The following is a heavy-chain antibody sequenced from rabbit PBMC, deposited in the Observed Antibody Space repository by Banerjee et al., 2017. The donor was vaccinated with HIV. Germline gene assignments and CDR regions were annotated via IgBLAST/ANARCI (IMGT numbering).Heavy chain of an antibody. J-gene: IGHJ4*01. CDR3: TRDPHSVSADFNL. CDR2: INTSSGNT. D-gene: IGHD1-1*01. Sequence: QEQLEESGGDLVKPEGSLTLTCTASGFSFSNKYVMCWVRQAPGKGLEWIACINTSSGNTVYASWAKGRFTISRTSSTTVTLQMTSLTAADTATYFCTRDPHSVSADFNLWGPGTLVTVS. CDR1: GFSFSNKYV. V-gene: IGHV1S45*01.